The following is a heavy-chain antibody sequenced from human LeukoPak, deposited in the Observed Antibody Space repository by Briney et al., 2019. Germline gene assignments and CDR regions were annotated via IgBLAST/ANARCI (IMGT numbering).Heavy chain of an antibody. CDR2: IYTSGST. CDR1: GGSISSYY. CDR3: ASTYSSSWYGAFDI. V-gene: IGHV4-4*07. Sequence: SETLSLTCTVPGGSISSYYWSWIRQPAGKGLEWIGRIYTSGSTNYNPSLKSRVTMSVDTSKNQFSLKLSSVTAADTAVYYCASTYSSSWYGAFDIWGQGTMVTVSS. D-gene: IGHD6-13*01. J-gene: IGHJ3*02.